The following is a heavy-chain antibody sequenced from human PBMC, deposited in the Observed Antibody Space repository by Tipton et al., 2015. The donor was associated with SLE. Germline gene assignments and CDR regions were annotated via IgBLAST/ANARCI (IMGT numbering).Heavy chain of an antibody. D-gene: IGHD1-26*01. CDR3: ARLTWSNGPFEY. V-gene: IGHV4-4*07. CDR1: GGSISSYY. CDR2: IYTSGST. J-gene: IGHJ4*02. Sequence: GLVKPSETLSLTCTVSGGSISSYYWSWIRQPAGKGLEWIGRIYTSGSTNYNPSLKSRVTISVDTSKNQFSLQLISATAADTALYYCARLTWSNGPFEYWGQGTLVTVSS.